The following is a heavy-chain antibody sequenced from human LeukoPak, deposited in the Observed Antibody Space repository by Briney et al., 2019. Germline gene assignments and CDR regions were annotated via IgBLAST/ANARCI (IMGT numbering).Heavy chain of an antibody. D-gene: IGHD3-3*01. CDR3: ARARRILEWLFQPPDY. J-gene: IGHJ4*02. CDR2: MNPNSSNT. CDR1: GYTFTSYD. V-gene: IGHV1-8*01. Sequence: ASVKVSCKASGYTFTSYDINWVRHANERGHEWMGWMNPNSSNTGYAQKFQGRVTMTRNTSISTACMELSSLRSEDTAVYYCARARRILEWLFQPPDYWGQGTLVTVSS.